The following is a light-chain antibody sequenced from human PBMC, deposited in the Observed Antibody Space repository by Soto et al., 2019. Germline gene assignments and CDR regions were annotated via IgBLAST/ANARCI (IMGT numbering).Light chain of an antibody. CDR2: GAS. CDR1: QSVSSSY. J-gene: IGKJ1*01. Sequence: EIVLTQSPATMAIPPCGTTNLSCSASQSVSSSYLAWYQQKPGQAPRLLIYGASSRATGIPDRFSGSGSGTDFTLTISRLEPEDFAVYYCQQYGSSPTTFGQGTKVDIK. V-gene: IGKV3-20*01. CDR3: QQYGSSPTT.